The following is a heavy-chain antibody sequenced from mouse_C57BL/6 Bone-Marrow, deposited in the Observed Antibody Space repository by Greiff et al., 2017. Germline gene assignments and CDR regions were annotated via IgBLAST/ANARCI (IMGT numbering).Heavy chain of an antibody. V-gene: IGHV5-6*01. CDR1: GFTFSSYG. Sequence: EVKLMESGGDLVKPGGSLKLSCAASGFTFSSYGMSWVRQTPDKRLEWVATISSGGSFTYYPDSVKGRFTISRDNAKNTLYLQMNSLKSEDTAMYYCARQITTVVSPFAYWGQGTLVTVSA. J-gene: IGHJ3*01. CDR3: ARQITTVVSPFAY. CDR2: ISSGGSFT. D-gene: IGHD1-1*01.